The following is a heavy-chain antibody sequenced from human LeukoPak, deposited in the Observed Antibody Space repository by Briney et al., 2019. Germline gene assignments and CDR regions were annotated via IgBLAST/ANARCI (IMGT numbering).Heavy chain of an antibody. Sequence: SETLSLTCTVPADSISRYHWSWIRQPPGKGLEWIGYMYHIGGINYNPSLKSRVTISVDTSENQFSLKLTSVTAADTAVYYCAATIKRDYGDTYLAYWGQGTVVTVSS. V-gene: IGHV4-59*12. J-gene: IGHJ4*02. CDR1: ADSISRYH. D-gene: IGHD4-17*01. CDR3: AATIKRDYGDTYLAY. CDR2: MYHIGGI.